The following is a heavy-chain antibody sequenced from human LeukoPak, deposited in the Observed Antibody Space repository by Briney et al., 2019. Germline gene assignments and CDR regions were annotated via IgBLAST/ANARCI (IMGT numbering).Heavy chain of an antibody. Sequence: SGPALVKPTQTLTLTCTFSGFSLSTSAMCVSWIRQPPGKALEWLAHIDWDDNKYYSTSPKTRLTISKDTPKNQVVLTMTNMDPVDSATYYCARIHYSSRSFDFWGQGTLVTVSS. CDR3: ARIHYSSRSFDF. V-gene: IGHV2-70*01. D-gene: IGHD6-13*01. J-gene: IGHJ4*02. CDR2: IDWDDNK. CDR1: GFSLSTSAMC.